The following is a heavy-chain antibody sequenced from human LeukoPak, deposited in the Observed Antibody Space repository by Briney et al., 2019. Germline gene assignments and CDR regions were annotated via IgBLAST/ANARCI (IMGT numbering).Heavy chain of an antibody. Sequence: SSETLSLTCTVSDDSITMYYWTWIRQPPGKGLEWIGYVDHTGSTKFNPSLNGRVSISRDTSNNFFSLRLRSVTAADTAVYFCARGRVSSSTWYSTYYYFFYMDFWGKGTTVTVSS. V-gene: IGHV4-59*01. CDR3: ARGRVSSSTWYSTYYYFFYMDF. D-gene: IGHD4-11*01. CDR1: DDSITMYY. J-gene: IGHJ6*03. CDR2: VDHTGST.